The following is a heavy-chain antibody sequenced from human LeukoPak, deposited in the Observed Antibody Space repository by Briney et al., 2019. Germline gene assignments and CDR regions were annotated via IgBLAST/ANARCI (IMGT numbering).Heavy chain of an antibody. Sequence: SVKVSCKASGGTFSSYAISWVRQAPGQGLEWMGRIMPILGIANYAQKFQGRVTITADKSTSTAYMELSSLRSEDTAVYYCAREEGGIAPTFSNLMDVWGQGTTVTVSS. J-gene: IGHJ6*02. CDR1: GGTFSSYA. CDR3: AREEGGIAPTFSNLMDV. D-gene: IGHD6-13*01. V-gene: IGHV1-69*04. CDR2: IMPILGIA.